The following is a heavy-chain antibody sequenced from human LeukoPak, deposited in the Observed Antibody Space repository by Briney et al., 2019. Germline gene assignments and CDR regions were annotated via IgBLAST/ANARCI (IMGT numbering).Heavy chain of an antibody. D-gene: IGHD2-15*01. CDR2: ISDSGST. CDR1: GVSITNYN. CDR3: ARRRVGDLTVGSDTWFDL. Sequence: SATLSLTCTVSGVSITNYNWNWIRQPPGKGLEWIGHISDSGSTNYTHSLQSRFTISVDTAKNPFSLKLSCVTASDTAVYYCARRRVGDLTVGSDTWFDLWGQGALVTVSS. V-gene: IGHV4-59*08. J-gene: IGHJ5*02.